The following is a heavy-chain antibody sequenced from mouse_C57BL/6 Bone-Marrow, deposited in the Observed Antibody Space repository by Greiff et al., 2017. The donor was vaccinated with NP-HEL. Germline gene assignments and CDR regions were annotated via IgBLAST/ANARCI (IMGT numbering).Heavy chain of an antibody. J-gene: IGHJ1*03. CDR2: IYPGSGNT. Sequence: VQLQQSGAELVRPGASVKLSCKASGYTFTDYYINWVKQRPGQGLEWIARIYPGSGNTYYNEKFKGKATLTAEKSSSTAYMQLSSLTSEDSAVYFCARGDGSSYWYFDVWGTGTTLTVSS. V-gene: IGHV1-76*01. D-gene: IGHD1-1*01. CDR1: GYTFTDYY. CDR3: ARGDGSSYWYFDV.